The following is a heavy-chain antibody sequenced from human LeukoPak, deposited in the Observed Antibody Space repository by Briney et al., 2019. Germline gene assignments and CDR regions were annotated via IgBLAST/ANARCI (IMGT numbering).Heavy chain of an antibody. J-gene: IGHJ5*02. Sequence: GRSLRLSCAASGFTFSSYAMHWVRQAPGKGLEWVAVISYDGSNKYYADSVKGRFTISRDNAKNSLYLQMNSLRAGDTAVYYCARDAYSSSGFDPWGQGTLVTVSS. CDR1: GFTFSSYA. V-gene: IGHV3-30-3*01. CDR3: ARDAYSSSGFDP. D-gene: IGHD6-6*01. CDR2: ISYDGSNK.